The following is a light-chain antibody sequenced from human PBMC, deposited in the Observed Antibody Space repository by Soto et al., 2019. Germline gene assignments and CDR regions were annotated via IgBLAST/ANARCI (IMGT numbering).Light chain of an antibody. J-gene: IGKJ1*01. CDR3: QQYSASPLT. V-gene: IGKV3-20*01. Sequence: EIVLTHSPGTLSLSPGERATLSCRASQSVANNYLAWYQQRPGQAPRLVIYDASSRATGIPDRFSASGSGTDFTLTISRLDPEDFAVYFCQQYSASPLTFGQGTKVEI. CDR1: QSVANNY. CDR2: DAS.